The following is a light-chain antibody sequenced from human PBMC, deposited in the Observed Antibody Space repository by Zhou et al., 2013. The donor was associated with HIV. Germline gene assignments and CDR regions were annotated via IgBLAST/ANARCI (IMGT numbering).Light chain of an antibody. V-gene: IGKV1-5*03. Sequence: DIQMTQSPSTLSASVGDRVSITCRASESVNSFLAWYQQKPGKAPKLLIYKASSLERGVPSRFSGSGSGTKFTLTLSSLQPDDLATYYCQQYSERPFTFGQGTKLEI. CDR1: ESVNSF. CDR3: QQYSERPFT. CDR2: KAS. J-gene: IGKJ2*01.